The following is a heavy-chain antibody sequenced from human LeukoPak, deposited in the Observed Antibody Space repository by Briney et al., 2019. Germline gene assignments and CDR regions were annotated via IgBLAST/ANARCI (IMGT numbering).Heavy chain of an antibody. Sequence: ASVKVSCKVSGYTLTELSMHWVRQAPGQGLEWMGWMNPNSGNTGYAQKFQGRVTITRNTSISTAYMELSSLRSEDTAVYYCAREALGAYSYGDDYWGQGTLVTVSS. CDR2: MNPNSGNT. J-gene: IGHJ4*02. V-gene: IGHV1-8*03. D-gene: IGHD5-18*01. CDR3: AREALGAYSYGDDY. CDR1: GYTLTELS.